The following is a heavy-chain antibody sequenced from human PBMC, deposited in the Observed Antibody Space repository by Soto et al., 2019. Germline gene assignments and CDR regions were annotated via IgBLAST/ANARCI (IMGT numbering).Heavy chain of an antibody. J-gene: IGHJ4*02. CDR3: ARAGGLLLDY. V-gene: IGHV3-30-3*01. D-gene: IGHD2-15*01. Sequence: QLQLVESGGGVVQPGRSLRLSCAASGFTFSSYAMHWVRQAPGKGLEWVAVISYDGSNKYYADSVKGRFTISRDISKNALYLQMNSLRAEDTAVYYCARAGGLLLDYWGQGTLVTVSS. CDR1: GFTFSSYA. CDR2: ISYDGSNK.